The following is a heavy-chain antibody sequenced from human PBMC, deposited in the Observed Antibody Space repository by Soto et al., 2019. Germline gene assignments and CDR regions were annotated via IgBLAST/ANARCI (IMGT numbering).Heavy chain of an antibody. CDR2: INPSGGST. D-gene: IGHD6-19*01. CDR3: TAVAGTNYYYGMDV. V-gene: IGHV1-46*01. Sequence: GASVKVSCKASGYTFTSYYMHWVRQAPGQGLEWMGIINPSGGSTSYAQKFQGRVTMTRDTSTSTVYMELSSLRSEDAAVYYCTAVAGTNYYYGMDVWGQGTTVTVSS. CDR1: GYTFTSYY. J-gene: IGHJ6*02.